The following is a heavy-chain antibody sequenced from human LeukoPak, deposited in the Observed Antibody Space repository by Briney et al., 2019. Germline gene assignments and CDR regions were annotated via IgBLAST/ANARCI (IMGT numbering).Heavy chain of an antibody. J-gene: IGHJ6*03. D-gene: IGHD3-16*02. CDR2: IYVTGT. Sequence: SETLSLTCTASGGSIGTYYWSWVRQSPGTGLEWIGYIYVTGTRYNPYLQSRVTISVDRSRNQFFLKMTSVTAADTAVYYCARHIGGGIEDMDVWGKGTKVIVSS. V-gene: IGHV4-59*08. CDR3: ARHIGGGIEDMDV. CDR1: GGSIGTYY.